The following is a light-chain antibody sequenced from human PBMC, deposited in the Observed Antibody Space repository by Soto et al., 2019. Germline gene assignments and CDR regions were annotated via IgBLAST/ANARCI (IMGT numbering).Light chain of an antibody. CDR2: DAS. CDR3: QLYNHWRPWT. CDR1: QSVSNN. V-gene: IGKV3-15*01. Sequence: ILMTQSPATLSVSPGERATLSCRASQSVSNNLAWYQQKPGQAPRLLIYDASTRATGIPARFSGSGSGTECSLSVSGLHDVHFAVYGCQLYNHWRPWTFGQGAKVVIK. J-gene: IGKJ1*01.